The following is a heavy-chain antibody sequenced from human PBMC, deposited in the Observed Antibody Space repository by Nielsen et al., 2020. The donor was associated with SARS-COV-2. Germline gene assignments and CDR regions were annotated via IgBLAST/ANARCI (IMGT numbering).Heavy chain of an antibody. D-gene: IGHD1-7*01. CDR2: IIPIFGTA. V-gene: IGHV1-69*01. CDR3: ARDTRELELYRYYYGMDV. J-gene: IGHJ6*02. Sequence: WVRQAPGQGLEWMGGIIPIFGTANYAQKFQGRVTITADESTSTAYMELSSLRSEDTAVYYCARDTRELELYRYYYGMDVWGQGTTVTVSS.